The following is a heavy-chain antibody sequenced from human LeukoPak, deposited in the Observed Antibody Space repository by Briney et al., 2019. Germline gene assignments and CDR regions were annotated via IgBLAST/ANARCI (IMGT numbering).Heavy chain of an antibody. Sequence: PSETLSLTCTVSGGSISSSSYYWGWIRQPPGKGLEWIGTIYYSGSTYYNPSLKSRVTISVDTSKNQFSLKLSSVTAADTAVYYCARAYGDYGGGAFDIWGQGTMVTVSS. CDR3: ARAYGDYGGGAFDI. V-gene: IGHV4-39*07. CDR1: GGSISSSSYY. D-gene: IGHD4-17*01. J-gene: IGHJ3*02. CDR2: IYYSGST.